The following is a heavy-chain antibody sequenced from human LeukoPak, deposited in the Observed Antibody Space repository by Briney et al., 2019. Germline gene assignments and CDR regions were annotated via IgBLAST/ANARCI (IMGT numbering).Heavy chain of an antibody. CDR2: IYPGDSDT. J-gene: IGHJ3*02. Sequence: GESLKISCKGSGYSFTSYWIGWVRQMPGKGLEWMVIIYPGDSDTRYSPSFQGQVTISADKSISTAYLQWSSLKASDTAMYYCARHERTSGQLLAFDIWGQGTMVTVSS. D-gene: IGHD1-26*01. V-gene: IGHV5-51*01. CDR1: GYSFTSYW. CDR3: ARHERTSGQLLAFDI.